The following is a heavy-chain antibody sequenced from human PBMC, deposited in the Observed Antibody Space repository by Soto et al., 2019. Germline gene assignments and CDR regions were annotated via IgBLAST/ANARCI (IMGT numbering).Heavy chain of an antibody. Sequence: ASVKVSCKASGYTFTSYYMHWVRQAPGQGLEWMGIINPSGGSTSYAQKFQGRVTMTRDTSTSTVYMELSSLRSEDTAVYYCARDSSVYYDFWSGYYPNNWLDPWGQGTLVTVYS. CDR1: GYTFTSYY. CDR3: ARDSSVYYDFWSGYYPNNWLDP. V-gene: IGHV1-46*01. D-gene: IGHD3-3*01. CDR2: INPSGGST. J-gene: IGHJ5*02.